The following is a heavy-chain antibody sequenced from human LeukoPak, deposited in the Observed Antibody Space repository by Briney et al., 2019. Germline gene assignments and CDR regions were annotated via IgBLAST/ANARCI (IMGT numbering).Heavy chain of an antibody. CDR2: IYPGDSDT. J-gene: IGHJ4*02. CDR1: GYSFTSYW. D-gene: IGHD3-10*01. CDR3: ARHGYYSSGTYYTPDH. Sequence: GESLKISCKGSGYSFTSYWIGWVHQMPGKGLEWMGIIYPGDSDTRYSPSFQGQVTISADKSTSTAYLQWSSLKASDTAMYYCARHGYYSSGTYYTPDHWGQGTLVTVSS. V-gene: IGHV5-51*07.